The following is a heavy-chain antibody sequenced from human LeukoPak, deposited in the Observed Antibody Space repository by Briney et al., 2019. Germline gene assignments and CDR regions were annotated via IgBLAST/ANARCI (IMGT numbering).Heavy chain of an antibody. CDR1: GYTFTGYY. CDR2: INPNSGGT. D-gene: IGHD1-7*01. CDR3: ARGYWNYGGENWFDP. Sequence: GASVKVSCKASGYTFTGYYMHWVRQAPGQGLEWMGWINPNSGGTNYAQKFRSRVTMTRDTSISTAYMELSRLRSDDTAVYYCARGYWNYGGENWFDPWGQGTLVTVSS. J-gene: IGHJ5*02. V-gene: IGHV1-2*02.